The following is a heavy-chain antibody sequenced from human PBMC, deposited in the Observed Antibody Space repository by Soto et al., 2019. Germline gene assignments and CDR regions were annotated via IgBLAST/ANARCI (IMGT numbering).Heavy chain of an antibody. CDR2: ISYDGSNK. CDR3: ARDRPGGDVYSWDNYLYYYGMDV. J-gene: IGHJ6*02. D-gene: IGHD1-26*01. V-gene: IGHV3-30-3*01. CDR1: GFTFSSYA. Sequence: QVQLVESGGGVVQPGRSLRLSCAASGFTFSSYAIHWVRQAPGKGLEWVAVISYDGSNKNYADSVKGRFTISRDNSKNTLYLQMNSLRVEDTAVFYCARDRPGGDVYSWDNYLYYYGMDVWGQGTTVIVSS.